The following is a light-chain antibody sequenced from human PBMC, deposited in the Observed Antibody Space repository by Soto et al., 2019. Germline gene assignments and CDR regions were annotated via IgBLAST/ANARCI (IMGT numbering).Light chain of an antibody. J-gene: IGKJ3*01. V-gene: IGKV3-20*01. CDR1: QSVSSSY. Sequence: EIVLTQSPGTLSFSPGERATLTCRASQSVSSSYLAWFQQKPGQAPRLLIYGASSRATGIPDRFSGSGSGKDFPLPIRRLEPEVFAVYYCQQYGNAPFTSGPGTNGDIK. CDR3: QQYGNAPFT. CDR2: GAS.